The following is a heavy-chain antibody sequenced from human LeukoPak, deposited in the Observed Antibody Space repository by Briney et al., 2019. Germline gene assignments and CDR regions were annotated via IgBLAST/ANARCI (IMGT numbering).Heavy chain of an antibody. CDR2: IYYIRNT. D-gene: IGHD1-26*01. CDR1: GGSISSCY. Sequence: PSETLSLTCTVSGGSISSCYWSWIRQPPGGGLEWIGDIYYIRNTNYNPSLKSRVTMSLDPSKNQFSLKLNSVTAADTAVYYCARTQSQSGSYRYYFAYWGQGTLVTVSS. J-gene: IGHJ4*02. V-gene: IGHV4-59*01. CDR3: ARTQSQSGSYRYYFAY.